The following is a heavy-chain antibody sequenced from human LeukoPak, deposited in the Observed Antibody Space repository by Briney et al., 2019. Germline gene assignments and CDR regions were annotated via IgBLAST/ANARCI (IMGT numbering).Heavy chain of an antibody. CDR3: AKCRDYGDPWYMDV. CDR2: VSSTGGTT. CDR1: GFTFSTYG. V-gene: IGHV3-23*01. Sequence: GGTLRLSCAASGFTFSTYGMSWVRQAPGKGLEWVSSVSSTGGTTYYADSVKGRFTISRDNSKNTLYLQMNSLRAEDTAVYYCAKCRDYGDPWYMDVWGKGTTVTISS. J-gene: IGHJ6*03. D-gene: IGHD4-17*01.